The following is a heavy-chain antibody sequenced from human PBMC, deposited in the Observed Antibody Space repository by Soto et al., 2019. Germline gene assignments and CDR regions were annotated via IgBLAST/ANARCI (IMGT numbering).Heavy chain of an antibody. CDR3: ARDFYGSGLDY. D-gene: IGHD3-10*01. CDR1: GFTFSSYE. Sequence: QPGGSLRLSCAASGFTFSSYEMNWVRQAPGKGLEWVSYISSSGSTIYYADSVKGRSTISRDNAKNSLYLQMNSLRAEDTAVYYCARDFYGSGLDYWGQGTLVTVSS. J-gene: IGHJ4*02. V-gene: IGHV3-48*03. CDR2: ISSSGSTI.